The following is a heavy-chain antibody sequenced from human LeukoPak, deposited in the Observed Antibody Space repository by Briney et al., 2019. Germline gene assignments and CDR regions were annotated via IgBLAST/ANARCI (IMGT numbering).Heavy chain of an antibody. D-gene: IGHD1-26*01. CDR1: GFRFSSYV. CDR3: ARVDSGNYDY. J-gene: IGHJ4*02. CDR2: IDGSGGAS. V-gene: IGHV3-23*01. Sequence: GGSLRLSCAASGFRFSSYVMSWVRQAPGKGLEYVSSIDGSGGASYYADSVKGRFTISRDNSKNTLFLQMNSQRVEDTAVYYCARVDSGNYDYWGQGTLLTVSS.